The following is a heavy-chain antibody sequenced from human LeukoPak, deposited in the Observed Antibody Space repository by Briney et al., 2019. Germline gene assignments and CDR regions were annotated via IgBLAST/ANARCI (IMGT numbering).Heavy chain of an antibody. CDR2: IYYSGST. D-gene: IGHD3-10*01. CDR3: ARGSGQWGFDS. J-gene: IGHJ4*02. Sequence: SETLSLTCTVSGGSISSHYWSWIRQPPGKTLEWIGYIYYSGSTNYNPSLRSRVPISVDSSKNQFSLKLSSVTAADTAVYYCARGSGQWGFDSWGQGTLVTVSS. V-gene: IGHV4-59*11. CDR1: GGSISSHY.